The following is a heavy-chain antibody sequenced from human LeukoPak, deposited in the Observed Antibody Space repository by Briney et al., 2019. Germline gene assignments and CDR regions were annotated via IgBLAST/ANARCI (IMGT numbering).Heavy chain of an antibody. CDR1: GFTFSSYW. CDR2: INSDGSST. Sequence: PGGSLRLSCAASGFTFSSYWMHWVRQAPGKGLVWVSRINSDGSSTSYADSVKGRFTISRDNAKNTLYLQMNSLRAEDTAVYYCARAGRGYYGSGNYYTSWGQGTLVTVSS. D-gene: IGHD3-10*01. V-gene: IGHV3-74*01. CDR3: ARAGRGYYGSGNYYTS. J-gene: IGHJ5*02.